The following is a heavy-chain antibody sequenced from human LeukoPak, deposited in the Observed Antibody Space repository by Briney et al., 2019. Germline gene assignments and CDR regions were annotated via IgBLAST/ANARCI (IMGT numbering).Heavy chain of an antibody. CDR1: GGSFSGYY. CDR2: INHSGST. V-gene: IGHV4-34*01. D-gene: IGHD2-2*01. Sequence: SETLSLTCAVYGGSFSGYYWSWIRQPPGKGLEWIGEINHSGSTNYNPSLKSRVTTSVDTSKNQFSLKLSSVTAADTAVYYCARVGVVVVPAAEGYFDYWGQGTLVTVSS. CDR3: ARVGVVVVPAAEGYFDY. J-gene: IGHJ4*02.